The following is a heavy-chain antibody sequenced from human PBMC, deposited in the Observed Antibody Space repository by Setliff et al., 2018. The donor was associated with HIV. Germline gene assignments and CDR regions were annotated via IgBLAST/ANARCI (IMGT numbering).Heavy chain of an antibody. CDR3: ATRTVAAATARDLDY. J-gene: IGHJ4*02. CDR2: VDPEDGET. V-gene: IGHV1-69-2*01. D-gene: IGHD2-15*01. CDR1: GYTFTDYY. Sequence: ASVKVSCKASGYTFTDYYMHWVQQAPGKGLEWMGRVDPEDGETIYAEKFQGRVTITADTSTDTAYMELSSLRSEDTAVYYCATRTVAAATARDLDYWGQGTLVTVSS.